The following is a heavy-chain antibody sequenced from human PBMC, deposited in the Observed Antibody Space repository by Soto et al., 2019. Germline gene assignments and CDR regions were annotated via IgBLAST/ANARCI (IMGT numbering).Heavy chain of an antibody. J-gene: IGHJ6*02. Sequence: QVQLVQSGAEVKKPGSSVKVSCKTSGGTFSKNAISWVRQAPGQGLEWMGGIIPIFGTAKYAQKFQDRVTITADESTSTAYMELSSLTSEDTAVYYCASDYGERNYYFYDMDVWGQGTTVTVSS. V-gene: IGHV1-69*01. CDR2: IIPIFGTA. CDR3: ASDYGERNYYFYDMDV. CDR1: GGTFSKNA. D-gene: IGHD4-17*01.